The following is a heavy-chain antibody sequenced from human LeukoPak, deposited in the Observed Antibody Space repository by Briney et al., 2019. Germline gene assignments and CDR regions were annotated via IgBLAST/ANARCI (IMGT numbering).Heavy chain of an antibody. J-gene: IGHJ3*02. D-gene: IGHD3-9*01. V-gene: IGHV1-2*04. Sequence: ASVKVSCKASGYTSTGYYMHWVRQAPGQGLEWMGWINPNSGGTNYAQKFQGWVTMTRDTSISTAYMELSRLRSDDTAVYYCARAVGPNILTGDAFDIWGQGTMVTVSS. CDR3: ARAVGPNILTGDAFDI. CDR2: INPNSGGT. CDR1: GYTSTGYY.